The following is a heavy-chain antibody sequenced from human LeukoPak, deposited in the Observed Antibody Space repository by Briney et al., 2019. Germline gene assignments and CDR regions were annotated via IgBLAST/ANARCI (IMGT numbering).Heavy chain of an antibody. CDR3: ACITMVRGVDY. CDR1: GGSISSYY. Sequence: SETLSLTCTVSGGSISSYYWSWIRQPPGKGLEWIGYIYYSGSTNYNPSLKSRVTISVDTSKNQFSLKLSSVTAAVTAVYYCACITMVRGVDYWGQGTLVTVSS. D-gene: IGHD3-10*01. CDR2: IYYSGST. J-gene: IGHJ4*02. V-gene: IGHV4-59*01.